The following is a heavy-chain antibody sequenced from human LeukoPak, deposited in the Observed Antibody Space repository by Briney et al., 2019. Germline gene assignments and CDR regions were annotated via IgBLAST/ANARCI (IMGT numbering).Heavy chain of an antibody. CDR1: GFTFSSYW. CDR2: INTDGSSL. J-gene: IGHJ3*02. V-gene: IGHV3-74*01. Sequence: GGSLRLSCAASGFTFSSYWMYWVRQAPGKGPVWVARINTDGSSLNYADSVKGRFTISRDNAKNSLYLQMNSLRAEDTALYYCAKAGVSGGAFDIWGQGTMVTVSS. CDR3: AKAGVSGGAFDI.